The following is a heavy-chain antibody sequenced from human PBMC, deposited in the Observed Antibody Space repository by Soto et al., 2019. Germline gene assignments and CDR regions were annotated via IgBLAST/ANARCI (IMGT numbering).Heavy chain of an antibody. CDR1: GFTFSSYG. V-gene: IGHV3-30*18. J-gene: IGHJ3*02. CDR3: AKALWHGGGGAFDI. Sequence: QVQLVESGGGVVQPGRSLRLSCAASGFTFSSYGMHWVRQAPGKGLEWVALISYDGSNKYYADSVKGRFTISRDNSKNPPYLQMNSLRTEDTAVYYCAKALWHGGGGAFDIWGQGTMVTVSS. D-gene: IGHD2-21*01. CDR2: ISYDGSNK.